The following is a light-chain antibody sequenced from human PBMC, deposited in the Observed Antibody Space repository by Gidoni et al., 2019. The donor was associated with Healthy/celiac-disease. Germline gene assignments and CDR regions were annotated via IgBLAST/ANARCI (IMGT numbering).Light chain of an antibody. CDR2: DAS. V-gene: IGKV3-11*01. J-gene: IGKJ2*01. CDR3: QQRSNWLPYT. Sequence: EIVFTQSPATLSLSPGERATLSCRASQSVSSYLAWYQQKPGQAPRLLIYDASNRATGIPARFSGSGSGTDFTLTISSLEPEDFAVYYCQQRSNWLPYTFXQXTKLEIK. CDR1: QSVSSY.